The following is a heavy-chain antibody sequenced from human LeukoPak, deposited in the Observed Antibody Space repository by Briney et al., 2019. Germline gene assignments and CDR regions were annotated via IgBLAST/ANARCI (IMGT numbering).Heavy chain of an antibody. CDR2: TSGRGTET. Sequence: GRSLTLSCAVSGFTFSSYGMSWVRQAPGKGLEWVSATSGRGTETYYADSVKGRFTMCRDNYKNMLYLQMNRLRAEDRVVYYCAKDLYSSAWPNYFDYWGQGTLVTVSS. D-gene: IGHD6-19*01. V-gene: IGHV3-23*01. J-gene: IGHJ4*02. CDR1: GFTFSSYG. CDR3: AKDLYSSAWPNYFDY.